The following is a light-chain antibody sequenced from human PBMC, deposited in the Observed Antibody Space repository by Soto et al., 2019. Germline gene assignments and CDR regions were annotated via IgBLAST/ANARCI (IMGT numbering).Light chain of an antibody. Sequence: DIQMTQSPSTLSASVGDRVTITSRASQSISSWLAWYQQKPGKAPKLLIYKASSLESGVPSRFSGSGSGTEFTLTISSLQPDDFATYYCQQYNSYWTFGQGTKVDI. J-gene: IGKJ1*01. CDR3: QQYNSYWT. CDR1: QSISSW. CDR2: KAS. V-gene: IGKV1-5*03.